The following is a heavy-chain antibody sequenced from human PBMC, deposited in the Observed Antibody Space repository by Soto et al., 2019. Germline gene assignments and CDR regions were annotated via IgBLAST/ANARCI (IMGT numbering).Heavy chain of an antibody. D-gene: IGHD1-7*01. V-gene: IGHV3-7*05. CDR3: ARESGTKSDY. J-gene: IGHJ4*02. CDR2: IKQDGSEK. Sequence: GGSLILSCAAPGFTCSSYWMSWVRQAPGKGLEWVANIKQDGSEKYYVDSVKGRFTISRDNAKNSLYLQMNSLRAEDTAVYYCARESGTKSDYWGQGTLVTVSS. CDR1: GFTCSSYW.